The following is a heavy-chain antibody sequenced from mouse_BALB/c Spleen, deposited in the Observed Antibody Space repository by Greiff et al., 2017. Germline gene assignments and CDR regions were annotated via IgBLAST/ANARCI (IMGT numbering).Heavy chain of an antibody. CDR2: ISSGSSTI. CDR3: ARYYDYDGFDY. J-gene: IGHJ2*01. D-gene: IGHD2-4*01. CDR1: GFTFSSFG. V-gene: IGHV5-17*02. Sequence: EVKLVESGGGLVQPGGSRKLSCAASGFTFSSFGMHWVRQAPEKGLEWVAYISSGSSTIYYADTVKGRFTISRDNPKNTLFLQMTSLRSEDTAMYYCARYYDYDGFDYWGQGTTLTVSS.